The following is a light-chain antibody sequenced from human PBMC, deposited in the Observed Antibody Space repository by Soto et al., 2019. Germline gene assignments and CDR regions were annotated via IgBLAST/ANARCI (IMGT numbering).Light chain of an antibody. CDR1: QSVRSN. V-gene: IGKV3-15*01. CDR2: GAS. Sequence: EIVMTQSPATLSVSPGERATLSCRASQSVRSNLAWYQQKPGQAPRLLIYGASTRATGIPARFSGSGSGTEFTLTISSLQSEDFAVYYCQKYNNWSSFGPGTKVDIK. CDR3: QKYNNWSS. J-gene: IGKJ3*01.